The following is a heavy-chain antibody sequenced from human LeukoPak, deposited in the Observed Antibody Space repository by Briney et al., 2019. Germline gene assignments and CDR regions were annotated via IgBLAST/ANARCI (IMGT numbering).Heavy chain of an antibody. CDR1: GFTFDHYT. J-gene: IGHJ1*01. CDR3: TNEAKKYFEH. CDR2: ITRDGGST. Sequence: PGGSLRLSCAASGFTFDHYTMHWVRQAPGKGLEWVSLITRDGGSTFYSDSVKGRFTISRDNSRNSLFLQMSSLTTEDTALYYCTNEAKKYFEHWGQGTLVIVAS. V-gene: IGHV3-43*01.